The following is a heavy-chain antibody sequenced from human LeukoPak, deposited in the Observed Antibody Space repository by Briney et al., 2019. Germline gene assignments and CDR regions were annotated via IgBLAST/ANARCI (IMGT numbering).Heavy chain of an antibody. D-gene: IGHD3-10*01. CDR1: GYTLTELS. CDR2: FDPEDGET. V-gene: IGHV1-24*01. CDR3: ATAFRYYYGSGTSKFDP. Sequence: GASVKVSCKVSGYTLTELSMHWVRQVPGKGLEWMGGFDPEDGETIYAQKFQGRVTMTEDTSTDTAYMELSSLRSEDTAVYYCATAFRYYYGSGTSKFDPWGQGTLVTVSS. J-gene: IGHJ5*02.